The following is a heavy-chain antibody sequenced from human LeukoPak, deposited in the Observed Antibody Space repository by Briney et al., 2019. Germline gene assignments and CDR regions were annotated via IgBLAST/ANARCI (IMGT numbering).Heavy chain of an antibody. D-gene: IGHD3-22*01. CDR3: ARGDYDSSGYYAYYFDY. J-gene: IGHJ4*02. CDR1: GFTFSSYD. CDR2: IGTAGDT. V-gene: IGHV3-13*01. Sequence: GGSLRLSCAASGFTFSSYDMHWVRQATGKGLEWVSAIGTAGDTYYPGSAKGRFTISRENAKNSLYLQMNSLRAEDTAVYYCARGDYDSSGYYAYYFDYWGQGTLVTVSS.